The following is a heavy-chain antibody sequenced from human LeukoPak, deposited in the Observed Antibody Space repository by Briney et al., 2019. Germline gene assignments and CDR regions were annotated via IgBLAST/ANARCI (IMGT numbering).Heavy chain of an antibody. CDR1: GGSISSSSYY. V-gene: IGHV4-39*07. D-gene: IGHD3-9*01. Sequence: SETLSLTCTVSGGSISSSSYYWGWIRQPPGKGLEWIGSIYYSGSTYYNPSLKSRVTISVDKSKNQFSLKLSSVTAADTAVYYCAGNVLRYFDWLPLGVWGQGTLVTVSS. CDR2: IYYSGST. J-gene: IGHJ4*02. CDR3: AGNVLRYFDWLPLGV.